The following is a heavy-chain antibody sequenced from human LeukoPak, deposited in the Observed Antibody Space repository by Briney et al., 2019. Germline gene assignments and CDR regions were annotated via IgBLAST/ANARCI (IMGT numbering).Heavy chain of an antibody. CDR1: GGSVSNGNYY. J-gene: IGHJ4*02. CDR3: ARSQNYYGSGDY. D-gene: IGHD3-10*01. Sequence: SETLSLTCTVSGGSVSNGNYYWSWLRQPPGKALEWIGYIYYSGNTNYNPSLEGRVTISEDTSKNHFSVKLSSVTAADTAVYYCARSQNYYGSGDYWSQGTLVTVSS. CDR2: IYYSGNT. V-gene: IGHV4-61*03.